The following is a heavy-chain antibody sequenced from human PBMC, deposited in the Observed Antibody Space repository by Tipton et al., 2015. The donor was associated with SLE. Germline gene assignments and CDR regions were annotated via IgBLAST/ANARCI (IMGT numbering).Heavy chain of an antibody. CDR2: IWYDGSNQ. CDR1: GFIFGTYG. J-gene: IGHJ4*02. V-gene: IGHV3-30*18. CDR3: AKDYYYGNSGYFDF. Sequence: SLRLSCTVSGFIFGTYGMHWVRQAPGKGLEWMAVIWYDGSNQYYADSVKGRFTISRDNSKNTLHLQMNSLRPEDTAVYYCAKDYYYGNSGYFDFWGQGTLVTVSS. D-gene: IGHD4-11*01.